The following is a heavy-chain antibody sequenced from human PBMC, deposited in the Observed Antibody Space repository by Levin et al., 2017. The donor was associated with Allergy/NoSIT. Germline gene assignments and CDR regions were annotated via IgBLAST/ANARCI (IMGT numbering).Heavy chain of an antibody. CDR3: ARGSLWNYISGPDGFEV. CDR1: GGSISSNIW. J-gene: IGHJ3*01. V-gene: IGHV4-4*02. CDR2: VYHGGAT. D-gene: IGHD1-7*01. Sequence: SETLSLTCAVSGGSISSNIWWSWVRQPPGKGLEWIGEVYHGGATNYNPSLASRVTLSLDKSNNHLSLRLSSVTAADTAIYYCARGSLWNYISGPDGFEVWGHGTMVTVSS.